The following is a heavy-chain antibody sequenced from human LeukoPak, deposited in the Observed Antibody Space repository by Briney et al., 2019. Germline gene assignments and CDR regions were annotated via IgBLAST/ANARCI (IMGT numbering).Heavy chain of an antibody. CDR1: GYTFTSYD. CDR3: ARRFRVGATPNWFDP. J-gene: IGHJ5*02. CDR2: MNPNSGNT. Sequence: ASVKVSCKASGYTFTSYDINWVRQATGQGLEWMGWMNPNSGNTGYAQKFQGRVTMARNTSISTAYMELSSLRSEDTAVYYCARRFRVGATPNWFDPWGQGTLVTVSS. D-gene: IGHD1-26*01. V-gene: IGHV1-8*01.